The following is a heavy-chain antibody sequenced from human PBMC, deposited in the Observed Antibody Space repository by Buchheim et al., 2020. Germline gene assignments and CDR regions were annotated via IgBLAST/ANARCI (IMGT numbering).Heavy chain of an antibody. Sequence: VQLLESGGGVVQPGESLRLSCAASGFTFSTYAMTWVRQAPGQGLEWVSEVFGTGVTTYYTDSVKGRFTISRDNSKNTPYLQRNRLRAEDTALYYCAIAGGQTLNYWGQGTL. D-gene: IGHD3-10*01. CDR1: GFTFSTYA. J-gene: IGHJ4*02. CDR2: VFGTGVTT. CDR3: AIAGGQTLNY. V-gene: IGHV3-23*01.